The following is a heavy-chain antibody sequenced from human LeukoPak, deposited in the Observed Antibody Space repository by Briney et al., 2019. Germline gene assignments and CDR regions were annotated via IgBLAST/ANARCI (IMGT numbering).Heavy chain of an antibody. J-gene: IGHJ4*02. V-gene: IGHV1-3*01. CDR3: ARVTTVTTGFDS. CDR2: INAGNGNT. CDR1: GYTFTNYA. Sequence: ASVQVSCQASGYTFTNYAMHWVRQAPGQRLEWMGWINAGNGNTKYSQKFQGRVTITRDTSASTAYMELSSLRSEDTAVYYCARVTTVTTGFDSWGQGTLVTVSS. D-gene: IGHD4-17*01.